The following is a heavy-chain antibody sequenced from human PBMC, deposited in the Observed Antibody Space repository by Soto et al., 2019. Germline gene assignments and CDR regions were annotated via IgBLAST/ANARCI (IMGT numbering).Heavy chain of an antibody. Sequence: QVQLQESGPGLVKPSQTLSLTCTVSGGSISSGDYYWSWNRQPPGKGVERIGYIYYSGSTYYNPSLKSRVTISVDTSKNQFSLKLSSVTAADTAVYYCARETTVTTVTLRCDALCGMDVWGQGTTVTVSS. V-gene: IGHV4-30-4*01. CDR1: GGSISSGDYY. CDR2: IYYSGST. J-gene: IGHJ6*02. D-gene: IGHD4-17*01. CDR3: ARETTVTTVTLRCDALCGMDV.